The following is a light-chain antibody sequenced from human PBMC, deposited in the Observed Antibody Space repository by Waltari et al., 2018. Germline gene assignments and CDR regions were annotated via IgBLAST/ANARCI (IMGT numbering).Light chain of an antibody. J-gene: IGKJ4*01. V-gene: IGKV2-30*01. CDR3: MQSTHWPLT. Sequence: VVMTQSALSLSVALGQPASISCWSAQSLVSREGDPYLPWFQQRPVQSPRRLIYKVAHRDSGVPDRLRRSGSGTDLTVNISRVEAEDVGVYYCMQSTHWPLTFGGGTKVEIK. CDR1: QSLVSREGDPY. CDR2: KVA.